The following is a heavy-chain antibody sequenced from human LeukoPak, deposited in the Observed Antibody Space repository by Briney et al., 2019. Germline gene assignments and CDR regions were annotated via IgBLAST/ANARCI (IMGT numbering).Heavy chain of an antibody. D-gene: IGHD2-2*01. J-gene: IGHJ4*02. Sequence: TGGSLRLSCAASGFTLSNCAMTWVRQAPGKGLEWVSVISVSGGSTYYADSVKGRFTISRDNSKNTLYLQMDSLRAEDTAVYFCAKQSAGSSTWYSLHFDYWGQGTLVTVSS. CDR1: GFTLSNCA. V-gene: IGHV3-23*01. CDR3: AKQSAGSSTWYSLHFDY. CDR2: ISVSGGST.